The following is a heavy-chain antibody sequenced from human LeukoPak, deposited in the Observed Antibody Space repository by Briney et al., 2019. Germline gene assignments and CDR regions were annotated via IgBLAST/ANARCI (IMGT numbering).Heavy chain of an antibody. V-gene: IGHV1-2*04. J-gene: IGHJ4*02. Sequence: ASVKVSCKASGYTFTGYYMHRVRQAPGQGLEWMGWINPNSGGTNYAQKFQGWVTMTRDTSISTAYMELSRLRSDDTAVYYCARGFYGSGSYYKLDHWGQGTLVTVSS. CDR3: ARGFYGSGSYYKLDH. CDR2: INPNSGGT. D-gene: IGHD3-10*01. CDR1: GYTFTGYY.